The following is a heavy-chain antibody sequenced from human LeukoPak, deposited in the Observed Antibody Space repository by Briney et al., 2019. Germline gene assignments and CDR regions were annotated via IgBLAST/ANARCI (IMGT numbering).Heavy chain of an antibody. D-gene: IGHD1-14*01. J-gene: IGHJ4*02. V-gene: IGHV3-30*04. CDR3: ASSHPLHTPGIPDFY. Sequence: GGSLRLSCAASEFIFSAFVMHWVRQSPGKGLECLADISHDGKKIYYADSVKGRFTISRDNSKNTLYLQMNSLRPEDTSLYYCASSHPLHTPGIPDFYWGQGTLVTVSS. CDR1: EFIFSAFV. CDR2: ISHDGKKI.